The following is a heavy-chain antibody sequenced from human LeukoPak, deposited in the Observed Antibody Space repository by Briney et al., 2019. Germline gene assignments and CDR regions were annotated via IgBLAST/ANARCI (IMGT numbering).Heavy chain of an antibody. J-gene: IGHJ4*02. CDR2: IYTRGST. V-gene: IGHV4-4*07. D-gene: IGHD6-19*01. Sequence: SETLSLTCTVSGGSISNYYWGWIRQPAGKGLEWIGRIYTRGSTNYNPSLKSRVTMSVDTSKNQFSLKLSSVTAADTAVYYCAGVTSGWYNDYWGQGTLVTVSS. CDR1: GGSISNYY. CDR3: AGVTSGWYNDY.